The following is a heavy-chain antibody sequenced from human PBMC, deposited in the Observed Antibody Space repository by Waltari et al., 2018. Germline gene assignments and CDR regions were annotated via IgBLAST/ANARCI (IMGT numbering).Heavy chain of an antibody. J-gene: IGHJ4*02. CDR1: GFTVSSNY. CDR2: IYSGGST. V-gene: IGHV3-53*01. CDR3: AREGEYSPLDY. Sequence: EVQLVESGGGLIQPGGSLRLSCAASGFTVSSNYMSWVRQAPGKGLEWVAVIYSGGSTYYADSVKCRFTISRDNSKNTLYLQMNSLRSEDTAVYYCAREGEYSPLDYWGQGTLVTVSS. D-gene: IGHD5-18*01.